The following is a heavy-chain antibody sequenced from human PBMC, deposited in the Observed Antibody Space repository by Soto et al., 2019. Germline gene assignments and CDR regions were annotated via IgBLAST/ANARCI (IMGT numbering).Heavy chain of an antibody. Sequence: QITLKESGPPLVRPTQTLTLTCAFSGLSLSTSGVGVGWIRQPPGKALEWLAVIYWDDSKHYSPSLRSRLTITKDTSKNQVVLTMTNMDPMDTGTYYCAHKGPEDWPLDYWGQGTLVTVSS. V-gene: IGHV2-5*02. CDR2: IYWDDSK. CDR3: AHKGPEDWPLDY. CDR1: GLSLSTSGVG. D-gene: IGHD3-9*01. J-gene: IGHJ4*02.